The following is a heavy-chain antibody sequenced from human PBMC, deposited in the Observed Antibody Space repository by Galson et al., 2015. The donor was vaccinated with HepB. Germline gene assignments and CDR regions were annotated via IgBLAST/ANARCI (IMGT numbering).Heavy chain of an antibody. D-gene: IGHD2-8*01. CDR1: GFTFDNFA. CDR2: LSWNSGSY. V-gene: IGHV3-9*01. CDR3: AKDRWDLLRMGAFDV. J-gene: IGHJ3*01. Sequence: SLRLSCAASGFTFDNFAMHWVRQVPGKGLEWVSGLSWNSGSYGYADSVKGRFTISRDNSKNSLYLQMNSLRPEDTAVYYCAKDRWDLLRMGAFDVLGQGTLVTVSS.